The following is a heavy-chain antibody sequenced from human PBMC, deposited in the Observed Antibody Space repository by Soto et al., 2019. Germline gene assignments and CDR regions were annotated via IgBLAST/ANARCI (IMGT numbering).Heavy chain of an antibody. J-gene: IGHJ4*02. V-gene: IGHV1-24*01. CDR3: VKDYWFGELSTGPLDY. CDR2: FDPEDGET. D-gene: IGHD3-10*01. Sequence: ASVKVSCKVSGYTLTELSMHWVRQAPRKGLEWMGGFDPEDGETIYAQKFQGRVTMTEDTSTDTAYMELSSLRAEDTAVYYCVKDYWFGELSTGPLDYWGQGTLVTVSS. CDR1: GYTLTELS.